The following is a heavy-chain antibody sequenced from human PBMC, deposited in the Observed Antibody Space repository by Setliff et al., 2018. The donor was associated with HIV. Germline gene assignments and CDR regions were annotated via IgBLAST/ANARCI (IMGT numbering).Heavy chain of an antibody. J-gene: IGHJ4*02. CDR2: INLVTTKT. D-gene: IGHD3-16*01. CDR3: ANGGSGGQFDH. CDR1: GYTFTQSHD. Sequence: GPVKVSCKTSGYTFTQSHDLHWVRQVPGQGPEWMGWINLVTTKTAYLQKFQGRVIITRDTSASTAYMEMSSLRSEDTAVYYCANGGSGGQFDHWGQGTLVTVS. V-gene: IGHV1-3*01.